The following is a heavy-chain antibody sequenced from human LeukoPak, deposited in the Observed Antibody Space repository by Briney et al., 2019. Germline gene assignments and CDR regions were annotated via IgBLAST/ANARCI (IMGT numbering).Heavy chain of an antibody. CDR1: GGSINSYY. J-gene: IGHJ4*02. V-gene: IGHV4-59*01. CDR2: MYYSGTT. Sequence: SETLSLTCTVSGGSINSYYWSWIRQPPGKGLEWIGYMYYSGTTNYNPSLKSRVTISVDTSKNQFSLKLSSVTAADTAVYYCARGDYCSGGSCYRLDYWGQGTLVTVSS. CDR3: ARGDYCSGGSCYRLDY. D-gene: IGHD2-15*01.